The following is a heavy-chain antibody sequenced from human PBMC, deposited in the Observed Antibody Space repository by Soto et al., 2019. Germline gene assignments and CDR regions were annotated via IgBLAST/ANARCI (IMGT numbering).Heavy chain of an antibody. CDR3: ASEAHNLYYNFWSGYYNF. J-gene: IGHJ4*02. CDR1: GGSISSGGHY. CDR2: IHDSGST. D-gene: IGHD3-3*01. Sequence: QVQLQESGPGLVKPSETLSLTCTVSGGSISSGGHYWNWIRQYPGKGLEWIGYIHDSGSTYYNPSLKSRVIISLDSSKNLFSLKLTSVTAADTAVYFCASEAHNLYYNFWSGYYNFGGQGTLVTVSS. V-gene: IGHV4-31*03.